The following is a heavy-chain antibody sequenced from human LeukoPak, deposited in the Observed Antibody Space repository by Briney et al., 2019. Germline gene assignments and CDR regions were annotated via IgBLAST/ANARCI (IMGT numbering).Heavy chain of an antibody. V-gene: IGHV3-23*01. CDR2: ISGSGGST. CDR3: AKVGIAAAGTRFYYYYYMDV. D-gene: IGHD6-13*01. J-gene: IGHJ6*03. CDR1: GFTFSTFA. Sequence: PGGSLRLSCAASGFTFSTFAMIWVRQAPGKGLEWVSAISGSGGSTYYADSVKGRFTISRDNSKNTLYLQMNSLRAEDTAVYYCAKVGIAAAGTRFYYYYYMDVWGKGTTVTISS.